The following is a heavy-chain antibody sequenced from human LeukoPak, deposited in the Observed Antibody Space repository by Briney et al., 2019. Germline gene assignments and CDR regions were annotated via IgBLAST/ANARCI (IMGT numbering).Heavy chain of an antibody. D-gene: IGHD1-26*01. J-gene: IGHJ4*02. CDR1: GFTVDNKY. V-gene: IGHV3-66*01. CDR2: LYIDGRT. CDR3: ARDHSGSYYVGGIDY. Sequence: GGSLSLSCAASGFTVDNKYMSWVRQAPGTGLEWVSVLYIDGRTAYTDSVKGRFTVSRDNSKNTMFLQMNSLRAEDTAVYYCARDHSGSYYVGGIDYWGQGTLVTVSS.